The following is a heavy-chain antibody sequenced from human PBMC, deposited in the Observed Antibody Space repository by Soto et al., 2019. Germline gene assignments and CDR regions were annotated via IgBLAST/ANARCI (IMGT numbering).Heavy chain of an antibody. J-gene: IGHJ3*02. D-gene: IGHD2-21*02. CDR2: SYYSGST. CDR3: ARAHYAFGDWGREAFDI. V-gene: IGHV4-59*01. Sequence: PSETLSLTCTVSGDSIGIYYRSWIRQPPGKGLEWIGYSYYSGSTNYNPSLKSRVTISVDTSKNQFSLMLSSVTAADTAVYYCARAHYAFGDWGREAFDIWGQGTMVTVSS. CDR1: GDSIGIYY.